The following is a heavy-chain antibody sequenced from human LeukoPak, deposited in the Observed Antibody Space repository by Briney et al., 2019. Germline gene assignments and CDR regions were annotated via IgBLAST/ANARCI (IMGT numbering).Heavy chain of an antibody. D-gene: IGHD6-19*01. CDR1: GFTFSTYA. J-gene: IGHJ4*02. CDR3: AKHSSGWYEYYFDY. V-gene: IGHV3-30*18. CDR2: ISYDGSNK. Sequence: GGSLRLSCAASGFTFSTYAMHWVRQAPGKGLEWVAVISYDGSNKYYADSVKGRFTISRHNFKNTLYLQMNSLRAEDTAVYYCAKHSSGWYEYYFDYWGQGTLVTVSS.